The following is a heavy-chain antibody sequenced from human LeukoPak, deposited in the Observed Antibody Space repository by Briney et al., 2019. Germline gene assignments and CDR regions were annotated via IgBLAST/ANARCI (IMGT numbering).Heavy chain of an antibody. J-gene: IGHJ4*02. D-gene: IGHD5-12*01. CDR1: GGSISSYY. CDR3: AREWSRYDPHFDY. CDR2: IYYSGST. V-gene: IGHV4-59*01. Sequence: SETLYLTCTVSGGSISSYYWSWIRQPPGKGLEWIGYIYYSGSTNYNPSLKSRVTISVDTSKNQFSLKLSSVAAADTAVYYCAREWSRYDPHFDYWGQGTLVTVSS.